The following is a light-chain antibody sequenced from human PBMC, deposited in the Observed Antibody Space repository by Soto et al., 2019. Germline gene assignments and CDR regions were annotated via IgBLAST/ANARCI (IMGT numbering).Light chain of an antibody. CDR2: NND. V-gene: IGLV1-47*02. J-gene: IGLJ3*02. CDR3: AAWDDSLSGRV. Sequence: QSVLTQPPSASGTPGQRVTMSCSGSGSNIGPNYVYWFQQFPGTAPKLLIYNNDQRPSVVPDRFSGSKSGTSASLDISGLRSEDEADYYCAAWDDSLSGRVFGGGTKLTVL. CDR1: GSNIGPNY.